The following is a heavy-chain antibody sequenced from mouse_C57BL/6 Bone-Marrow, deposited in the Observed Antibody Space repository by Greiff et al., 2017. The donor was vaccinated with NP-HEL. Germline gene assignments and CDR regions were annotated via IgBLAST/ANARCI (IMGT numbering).Heavy chain of an antibody. CDR1: GYTFTSYW. CDR2: IDPSDSYT. V-gene: IGHV1-59*01. D-gene: IGHD1-1*01. J-gene: IGHJ3*01. CDR3: ARDYYGSSGAY. Sequence: QVQLQQSGAELVRPGTSVKLSCKASGYTFTSYWMHWVKQRPGQGLEWIGVIDPSDSYTNYNQKFKGKATLTVDTSSSTAYMQRSSLTSEDAAVYYCARDYYGSSGAYWGQGTLVTVSA.